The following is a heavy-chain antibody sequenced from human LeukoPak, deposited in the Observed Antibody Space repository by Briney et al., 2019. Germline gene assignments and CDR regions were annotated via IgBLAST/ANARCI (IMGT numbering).Heavy chain of an antibody. Sequence: PGGSLRLSCATSGFTFSSYAMNWVRQAPGKGLECVSFISTSGDFTYYAASVKGRFTVSRDNSKNTLYLQMNSLRADDTAVYYCAGCSGGSCYSRGKYSVDVWGQGTTVIVSS. D-gene: IGHD2-15*01. CDR2: ISTSGDFT. CDR3: AGCSGGSCYSRGKYSVDV. V-gene: IGHV3-23*01. J-gene: IGHJ6*02. CDR1: GFTFSSYA.